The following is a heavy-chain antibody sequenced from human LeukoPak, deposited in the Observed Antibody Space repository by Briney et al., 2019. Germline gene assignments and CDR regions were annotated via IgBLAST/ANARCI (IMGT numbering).Heavy chain of an antibody. CDR1: GYSFTNFG. CDR3: ARDSCSGGSCYLGY. V-gene: IGHV1-18*01. Sequence: GASVKVSCKASGYSFTNFGISGGRQPPGQGLEWRGWISADNGNANYAQKLQGRVTMTTDTSTSTAYMELRSLRSDDTAVYYCARDSCSGGSCYLGYWGQGTLVTVSS. D-gene: IGHD2-15*01. CDR2: ISADNGNA. J-gene: IGHJ4*02.